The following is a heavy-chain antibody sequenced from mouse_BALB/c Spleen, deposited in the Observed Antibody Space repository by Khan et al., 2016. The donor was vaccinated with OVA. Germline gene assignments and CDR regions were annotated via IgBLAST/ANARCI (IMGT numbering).Heavy chain of an antibody. CDR3: ARSPYGNFGY. CDR2: ISSDGDYT. CDR1: GFTFSTYA. Sequence: EVELVESGGGLVKPGGSLKLSCEVSGFTFSTYAMSWVRQTPEKRLEWVASISSDGDYTFYLDSVKGRFTISRDNAKNTLYLEMSSLRYDDTAMCYCARSPYGNFGYWGQGTLVTVSA. V-gene: IGHV5-9-3*01. J-gene: IGHJ3*02. D-gene: IGHD2-10*02.